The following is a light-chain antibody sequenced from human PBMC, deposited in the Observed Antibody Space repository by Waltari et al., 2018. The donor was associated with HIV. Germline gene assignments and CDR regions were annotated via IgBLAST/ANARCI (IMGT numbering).Light chain of an antibody. CDR3: ASYGDTNRVL. V-gene: IGLV2-8*01. J-gene: IGLJ6*01. CDR1: SSDVGGYEY. Sequence: QSALTPPPSASGSLGQSVTISCTGTSSDVGGYEYVSWYQHHPDKAPKLIIYEVNKRPSGVPDRVSGSKSDNTASLTVAGIQDDDEAHYYCASYGDTNRVLFGGGTRVTVL. CDR2: EVN.